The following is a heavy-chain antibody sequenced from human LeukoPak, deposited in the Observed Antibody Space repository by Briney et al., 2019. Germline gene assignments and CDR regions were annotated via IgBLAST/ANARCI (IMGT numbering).Heavy chain of an antibody. V-gene: IGHV1-69*04. CDR3: ARDRSFSSPDAFDI. D-gene: IGHD6-6*01. J-gene: IGHJ3*02. CDR2: IIPILGIA. CDR1: GGTFSSDA. Sequence: GASVNVSCKASGGTFSSDAISWVRQASGQGLERMGRIIPILGIANYAQKFQGRVTITADKSTSTAYMELGSLRSEDTAVYYCARDRSFSSPDAFDIWGQGTMVTVSS.